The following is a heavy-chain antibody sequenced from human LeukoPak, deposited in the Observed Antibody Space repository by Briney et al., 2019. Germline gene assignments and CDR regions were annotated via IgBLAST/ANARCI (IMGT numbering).Heavy chain of an antibody. CDR3: ARVRYSSSWYDYYYYYMDV. J-gene: IGHJ6*03. D-gene: IGHD6-13*01. CDR1: GYSISSGYY. Sequence: PSETLSLTCTVSGYSISSGYYWGWIRQPPGKGLEWIGSIYHSGSTYYNPSLKSRVTISVDTSKNQFSLKLSSVTAADTAVYYCARVRYSSSWYDYYYYYMDVWGKGTTVTVSS. V-gene: IGHV4-38-2*02. CDR2: IYHSGST.